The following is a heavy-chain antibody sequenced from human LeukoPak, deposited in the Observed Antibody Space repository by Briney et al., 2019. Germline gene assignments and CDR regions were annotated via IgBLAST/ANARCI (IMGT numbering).Heavy chain of an antibody. J-gene: IGHJ5*02. CDR1: GDSINDYY. D-gene: IGHD6-13*01. Sequence: SETLSLTCTVSGDSINDYYWGWIRKPPGKGLDRIGYIYYSGRTKYNPSLQSRVTISVDTSKNQFSLKLSSVTAADTAVYYCARRRAEGGSNGHYNWFDPWGQGTLVTVSS. CDR3: ARRRAEGGSNGHYNWFDP. CDR2: IYYSGRT. V-gene: IGHV4-59*08.